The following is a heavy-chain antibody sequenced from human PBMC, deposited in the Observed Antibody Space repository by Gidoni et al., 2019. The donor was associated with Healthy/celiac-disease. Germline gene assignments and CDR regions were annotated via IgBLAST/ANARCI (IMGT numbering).Heavy chain of an antibody. CDR1: GFPFCCYW. J-gene: IGHJ6*02. Sequence: EVQLVEAGGGLVQPGGSLRLSCGASGFPFCCYWLGWVRQAPGKGLGGVANIKQDGSKNYYVDSVKGRFTISRDNAKTSLYLKMNSLRAEDTAEYYCARRDSLLTTVTNYYYYGMDVWGQGTTVTVSS. CDR3: ARRDSLLTTVTNYYYYGMDV. V-gene: IGHV3-7*01. CDR2: IKQDGSKN. D-gene: IGHD4-4*01.